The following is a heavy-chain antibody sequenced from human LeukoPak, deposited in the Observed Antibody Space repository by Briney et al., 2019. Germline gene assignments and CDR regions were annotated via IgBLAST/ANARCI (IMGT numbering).Heavy chain of an antibody. CDR2: IWYDGSNK. CDR1: GLTFRNYG. D-gene: IGHD3-10*01. V-gene: IGHV3-33*01. CDR3: ASWRGSGNYGGYFDY. Sequence: GGSLRLSCVVSGLTFRNYGMYWVRQALGKGLEWVALIWYDGSNKYYADSVKGRFTISRDNPKNTLYLQLNSLRAEDTAVYYCASWRGSGNYGGYFDYWGQGILVTVSS. J-gene: IGHJ4*02.